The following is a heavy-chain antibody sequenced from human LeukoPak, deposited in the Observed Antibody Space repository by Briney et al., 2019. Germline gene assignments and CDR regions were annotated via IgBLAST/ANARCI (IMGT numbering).Heavy chain of an antibody. D-gene: IGHD3-22*01. CDR1: GGTFSGYA. V-gene: IGHV1-69*04. CDR3: ARGGGPYYYDSSGPQSRPFDP. CDR2: IIPIFGIA. Sequence: SVKVSCKASGGTFSGYAISWVRQAPGQGLEWMGRIIPIFGIANYAQKFQGRVTITADKSTSTAYMELSSLRSEDTAVYYCARGGGPYYYDSSGPQSRPFDPWGQGTLVTVSS. J-gene: IGHJ5*02.